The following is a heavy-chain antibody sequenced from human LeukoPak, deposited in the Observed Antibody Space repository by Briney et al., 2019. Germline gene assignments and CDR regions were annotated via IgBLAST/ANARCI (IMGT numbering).Heavy chain of an antibody. CDR2: ISGSGDFT. V-gene: IGHV3-23*01. D-gene: IGHD5-24*01. CDR3: AKDGARDGYNYPDY. CDR1: GFTFSHYG. Sequence: GGSLRLSCAASGFTFSHYGMSWVRQAPGKGLEWVSDISGSGDFTYYADSVKGRFTISRDKSKNTLYLQMNSLRAEDTAVYYCAKDGARDGYNYPDYWGQGTLVTVSS. J-gene: IGHJ4*02.